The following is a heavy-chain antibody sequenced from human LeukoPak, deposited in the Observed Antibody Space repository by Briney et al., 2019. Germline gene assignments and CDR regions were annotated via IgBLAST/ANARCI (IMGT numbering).Heavy chain of an antibody. CDR2: IGKDGTGN. CDR1: GFTFSSYA. D-gene: IGHD2/OR15-2a*01. V-gene: IGHV3-7*01. CDR3: ARDLDFYATDY. Sequence: TGGSLRLSCAASGFTFSSYAMSWVRQAPGKGLEWVANIGKDGTGNHYVDSVKGRFTISRDNAKNSVYLEMNSLRADDTAIYYCARDLDFYATDYWGQGTLVTVSS. J-gene: IGHJ4*02.